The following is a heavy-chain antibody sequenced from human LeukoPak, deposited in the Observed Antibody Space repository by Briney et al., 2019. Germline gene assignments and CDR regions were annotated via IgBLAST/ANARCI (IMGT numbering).Heavy chain of an antibody. CDR3: TRDSGTYNWFDP. V-gene: IGHV3-73*01. D-gene: IGHD1-26*01. J-gene: IGHJ5*02. CDR2: IDKKDKGYATAT. CDR1: GFTFSGSA. Sequence: GGSLRLSCAASGFTFSGSAIHWVRQSSGKGLEWVGQIDKKDKGYATATAYAASVKGRFTISRDDAINTAYLQMKSLKTEDTALYYCTRDSGTYNWFDPWGQGTLVTVSS.